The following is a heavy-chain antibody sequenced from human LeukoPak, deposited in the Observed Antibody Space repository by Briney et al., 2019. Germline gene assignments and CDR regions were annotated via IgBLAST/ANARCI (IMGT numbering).Heavy chain of an antibody. V-gene: IGHV4-59*01. CDR3: ARVYYSNSYDYWYFDL. Sequence: SETLSHTCTVSGGSISSYYWSWIRQPPGKGLEWIGYIFYSGSTNYNPSLKSRVTISVDTSKNQFSLKLSSVTAADTAVYYCARVYYSNSYDYWYFDLWGRGTLVTVSS. J-gene: IGHJ2*01. D-gene: IGHD6-13*01. CDR2: IFYSGST. CDR1: GGSISSYY.